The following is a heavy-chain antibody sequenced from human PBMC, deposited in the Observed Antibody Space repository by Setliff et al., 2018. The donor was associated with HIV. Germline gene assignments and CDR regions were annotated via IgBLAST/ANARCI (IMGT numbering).Heavy chain of an antibody. CDR3: ARGRDYTGSWFRPFYLDF. CDR1: GGSFSAYH. J-gene: IGHJ4*01. Sequence: PSETLSLTCAVYGGSFSAYHLSWIRQTPGKGLEWLGEINHSGSTAYNLALESRVSMSIDTSKNQFSLKLTSVTAADTAIYYCARGRDYTGSWFRPFYLDFWGHGNLVTVSS. V-gene: IGHV4-34*01. CDR2: INHSGST. D-gene: IGHD3-3*01.